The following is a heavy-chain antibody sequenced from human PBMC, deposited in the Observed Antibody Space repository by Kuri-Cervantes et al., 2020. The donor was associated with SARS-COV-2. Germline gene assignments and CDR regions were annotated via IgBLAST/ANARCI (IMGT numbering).Heavy chain of an antibody. CDR2: IIPLFSTT. Sequence: SVKVSCKASGYTFTSYDISWVRQAPGQGLEWMGGIIPLFSTTNYAQRFQGRVTITMDESTNTVYMELSSLTSEDTAVYYCARGEQQLVQVGWFSDLWGRGTLVTVSS. D-gene: IGHD6-13*01. J-gene: IGHJ2*01. V-gene: IGHV1-69*05. CDR3: ARGEQQLVQVGWFSDL. CDR1: GYTFTSYD.